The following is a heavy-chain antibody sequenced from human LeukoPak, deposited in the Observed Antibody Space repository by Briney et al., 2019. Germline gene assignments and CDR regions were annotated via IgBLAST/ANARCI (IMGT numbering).Heavy chain of an antibody. CDR2: ISSSSSTI. Sequence: QPGGSLRLSCAASGFTFSSYSMNWVRQAPGKGLEWVSYISSSSSTIYYADSVKGRFIISRDSSKNTLYLQMNSLRAEDTAVYYCTDAVAGWGQGTLVSVSS. J-gene: IGHJ4*02. CDR1: GFTFSSYS. CDR3: TDAVAG. D-gene: IGHD4-23*01. V-gene: IGHV3-48*01.